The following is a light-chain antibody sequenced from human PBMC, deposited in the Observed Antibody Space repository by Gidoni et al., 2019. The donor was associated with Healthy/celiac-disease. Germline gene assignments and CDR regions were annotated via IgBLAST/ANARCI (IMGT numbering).Light chain of an antibody. J-gene: IGKJ1*01. CDR1: QQISSC. CDR3: QQYNSYRWT. CDR2: DAS. V-gene: IGKV1-5*01. Sequence: DIQMTLSPSTLSASVGDRVNITCRASQQISSCLAWYQEKPGKAPKLLIYDASSLESGVPSRFSGSGSGTEFTLTISSLQPDDFATYYCQQYNSYRWTFGQGTKVEIK.